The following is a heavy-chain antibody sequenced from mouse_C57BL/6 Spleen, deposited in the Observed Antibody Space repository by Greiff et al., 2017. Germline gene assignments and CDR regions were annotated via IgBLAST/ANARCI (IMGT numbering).Heavy chain of an antibody. V-gene: IGHV1-61*01. D-gene: IGHD1-1*01. Sequence: QVQLQQPGAELVRPGSSVKLSCKASGYTFTSYWMDWVKQRPGQGLEWIGNIYPSNSETHYNQKFKGKATLTVDKSSSTAYMQLSSLTSEDSAVYYCARAYGSSYPPLYIDYWGQGTTLTVSS. CDR2: IYPSNSET. CDR1: GYTFTSYW. CDR3: ARAYGSSYPPLYIDY. J-gene: IGHJ2*01.